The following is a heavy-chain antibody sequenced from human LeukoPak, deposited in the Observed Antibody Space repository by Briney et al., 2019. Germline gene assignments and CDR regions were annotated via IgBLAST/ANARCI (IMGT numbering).Heavy chain of an antibody. V-gene: IGHV4-39*01. CDR2: INYSGAT. J-gene: IGHJ4*02. CDR1: GGSISSSGYY. D-gene: IGHD1-26*01. Sequence: SETLSLTCIVSGGSISSSGYYWGWIRQPPGKGLEWIGSINYSGATYYNPSLKSRVTISVDTSKNQFSLKLSSVTAADTAVYYCATGRVGFDYWGQGTLVTVSS. CDR3: ATGRVGFDY.